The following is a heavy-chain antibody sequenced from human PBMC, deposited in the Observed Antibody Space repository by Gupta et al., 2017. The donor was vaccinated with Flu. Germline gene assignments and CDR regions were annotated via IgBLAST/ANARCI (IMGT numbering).Heavy chain of an antibody. V-gene: IGHV3-30*18. CDR2: ISFDGSEK. CDR3: AKDLVQHWPHSPYYYGMDV. CDR1: GFTFSTYG. D-gene: IGHD1-1*01. J-gene: IGHJ6*02. Sequence: QVQLVESGGGVVQPGRSLRLSCAASGFTFSTYGIYWVRQAPGKGLEWVAVISFDGSEKYYADSVKGGFTISRDNSKNTVSLQMNSLRAEDTALYYCAKDLVQHWPHSPYYYGMDVWGQGTTVTVSS.